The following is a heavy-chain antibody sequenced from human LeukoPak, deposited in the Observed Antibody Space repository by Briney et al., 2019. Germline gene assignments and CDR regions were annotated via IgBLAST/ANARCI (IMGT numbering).Heavy chain of an antibody. V-gene: IGHV1-8*01. CDR1: GYTFTSYD. CDR2: MNPNSGNT. D-gene: IGHD2-2*01. Sequence: ASVKVSCKASGYTFTSYDISWVRQATGQGLEWMGWMNPNSGNTGYAQKFQGRVTMTRNTSISTAYMELSSLRSEDTAVYYCARVVPIVVVPAAMWYYYGMDVWGQGTTVTVSS. J-gene: IGHJ6*02. CDR3: ARVVPIVVVPAAMWYYYGMDV.